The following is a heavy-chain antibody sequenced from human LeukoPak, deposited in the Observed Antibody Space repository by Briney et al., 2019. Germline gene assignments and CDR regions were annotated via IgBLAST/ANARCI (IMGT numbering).Heavy chain of an antibody. CDR1: GGSISSGDYY. J-gene: IGHJ6*03. CDR2: IYHSGST. CDR3: ARSTPGYYYYYYYMDV. V-gene: IGHV4-30-4*01. Sequence: SETLSLTCTVSGGSISSGDYYWSWIRQPPGKGLEWLGYIYHSGSTNYNPSLKSRVTISVDTSKNQFSLKLSSVTAADTAVYYCARSTPGYYYYYYYMDVWGKGTTVTVSS. D-gene: IGHD1-1*01.